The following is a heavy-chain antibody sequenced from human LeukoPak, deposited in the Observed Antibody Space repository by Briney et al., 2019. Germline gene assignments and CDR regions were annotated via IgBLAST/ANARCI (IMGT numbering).Heavy chain of an antibody. CDR2: INPSGGST. Sequence: GASVKVSCKASGYTFTSYYMHRVRQAPGQGLEWMGVINPSGGSTSYAQKFQGRVTMTRDTSTSTVYMELSNLKSEDTAVYYCYSGYDSGRYWGQGTLVTVSS. CDR1: GYTFTSYY. CDR3: YSGYDSGRY. V-gene: IGHV1-46*03. D-gene: IGHD5-12*01. J-gene: IGHJ4*02.